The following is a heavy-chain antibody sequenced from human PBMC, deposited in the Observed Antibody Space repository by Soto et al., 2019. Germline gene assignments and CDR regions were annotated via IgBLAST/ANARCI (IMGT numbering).Heavy chain of an antibody. CDR2: IYHSGST. CDR1: GGSISSSNW. V-gene: IGHV4-4*02. J-gene: IGHJ3*02. CDR3: ARAGANDRFAFDI. D-gene: IGHD1-1*01. Sequence: SETLSLTCAVSGGSISSSNWWSWVRQPPGKGLEWIGEIYHSGSTNYNPSLKSRVTISVDKSKNQFSLKLSSVTAADTAFYYCARAGANDRFAFDIWGQGTMVTVSS.